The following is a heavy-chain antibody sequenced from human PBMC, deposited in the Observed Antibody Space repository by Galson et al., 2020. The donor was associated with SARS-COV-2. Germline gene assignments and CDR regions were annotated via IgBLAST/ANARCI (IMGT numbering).Heavy chain of an antibody. J-gene: IGHJ3*02. CDR2: IWYDGSNK. CDR3: ARSEHSSGWDDAFDI. Sequence: GESLKISCAASGFTFSSYGMHWVRQAPGKGLEWVAVIWYDGSNKYYADPVKGRFTISRDNSKNTLYLQMNSLRAEDTAVYYCARSEHSSGWDDAFDIWGQGTMVTVSS. CDR1: GFTFSSYG. D-gene: IGHD6-19*01. V-gene: IGHV3-33*01.